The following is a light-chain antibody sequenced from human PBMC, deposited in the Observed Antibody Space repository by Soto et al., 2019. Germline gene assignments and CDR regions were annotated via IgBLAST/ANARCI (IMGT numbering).Light chain of an antibody. V-gene: IGLV1-47*01. Sequence: HSVLTQPPSASGTPGQRGTISCSGSSSNIGSNYVYWYQQLPGTAPKLLIYRNNQRPSGVPDRFSGSKSGTSASLAISGLRSEDEADYYCAAWDYSLSGYVVGTGTKVTVL. CDR3: AAWDYSLSGYV. CDR2: RNN. J-gene: IGLJ1*01. CDR1: SSNIGSNY.